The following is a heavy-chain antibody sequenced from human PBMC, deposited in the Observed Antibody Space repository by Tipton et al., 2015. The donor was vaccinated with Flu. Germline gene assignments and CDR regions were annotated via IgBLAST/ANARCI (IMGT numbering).Heavy chain of an antibody. CDR1: GYTFTSYD. Sequence: QLVQSGAEVKKPGASVKVSCKASGYTFTSYDINWVRQATGQGLEWMGWMNPDSGSTGYAQKFQGRVTMTRDTSISTAYMDLRTLTSEDTAVYYCARTPRKGDIDYWGQGTLVTVSS. D-gene: IGHD2-21*02. V-gene: IGHV1-8*01. CDR2: MNPDSGST. CDR3: ARTPRKGDIDY. J-gene: IGHJ4*02.